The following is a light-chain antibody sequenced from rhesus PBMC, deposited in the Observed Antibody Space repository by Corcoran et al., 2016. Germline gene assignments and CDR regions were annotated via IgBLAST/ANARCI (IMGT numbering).Light chain of an antibody. J-gene: IGLJ1*01. V-gene: IGLV2S9*01. CDR2: DVN. Sequence: ALTQPPSVSKSLGQSVTISCTGTNSDIGGYNDVSWYQQHPGAAPRLLIYDVNKRPSGVSNHFSGSKSGNPASLTISGLRAEDEADYYCSSYRSGSIFIFGSGTRLTVL. CDR3: SSYRSGSIFI. CDR1: NSDIGGYND.